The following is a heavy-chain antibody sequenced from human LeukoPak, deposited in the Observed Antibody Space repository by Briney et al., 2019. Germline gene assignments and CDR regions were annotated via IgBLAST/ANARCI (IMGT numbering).Heavy chain of an antibody. V-gene: IGHV1-8*01. CDR3: ATDRKRTGSPYFDY. CDR2: MNPNSGNT. CDR1: GYTFTSYD. Sequence: ASVKVSCKASGYTFTSYDINWVRQATGQGLEWMGWMNPNSGNTGYAQKFQGRVTMTRNTSISTAYMELSSLRSEDTAVYYCATDRKRTGSPYFDYWGQGTLVTVSS. J-gene: IGHJ4*02. D-gene: IGHD1-26*01.